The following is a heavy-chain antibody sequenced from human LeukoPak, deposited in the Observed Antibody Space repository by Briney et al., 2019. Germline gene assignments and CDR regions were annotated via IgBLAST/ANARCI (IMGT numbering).Heavy chain of an antibody. CDR3: ARGPAYCGGDCYSDYYYGMDA. J-gene: IGHJ6*02. D-gene: IGHD2-21*02. CDR1: GYSFTSYW. V-gene: IGHV5-51*01. CDR2: IYPGDSDT. Sequence: GESLKISCKGSGYSFTSYWIGWVRQMPGKGLEWMGIIYPGDSDTRYSPSFQGQVTISADKSISTAYLQWSSLKASDTAMYYCARGPAYCGGDCYSDYYYGMDAWGQGTTVTVSS.